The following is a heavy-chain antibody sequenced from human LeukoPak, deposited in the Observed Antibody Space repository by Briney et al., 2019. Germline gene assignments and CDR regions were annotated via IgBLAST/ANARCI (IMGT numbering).Heavy chain of an antibody. J-gene: IGHJ4*02. V-gene: IGHV3-21*01. CDR3: ASPYSSRWYELCY. CDR1: GFTFSTYA. Sequence: GGSLRLSCAASGFTFSTYAMAWVRQAPGKGLEWVSAFSNSGETHYADSVKGRFTISRDNAKNSLYLQMNSLRAEDMAVYYCASPYSSRWYELCYWGQGTLVTVSS. D-gene: IGHD6-13*01. CDR2: FSNSGET.